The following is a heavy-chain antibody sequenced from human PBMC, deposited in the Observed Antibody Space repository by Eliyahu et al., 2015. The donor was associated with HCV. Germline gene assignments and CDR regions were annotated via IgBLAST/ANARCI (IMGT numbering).Heavy chain of an antibody. D-gene: IGHD6-19*01. CDR1: GFPFSNAW. CDR2: IKSKTDGGTT. V-gene: IGHV3-15*01. CDR3: TTDTVDSSGWYQFDY. Sequence: EVQLVESGGGLVKPGGSLRLSCAASGFPFSNAWMSWVRQAPGKGLEWVGRIKSKTDGGTTDYAAPVKGRFTISRDDSKNTLYLQMNSLKTEDTAVYYCTTDTVDSSGWYQFDYWGQGTLVTVSS. J-gene: IGHJ4*02.